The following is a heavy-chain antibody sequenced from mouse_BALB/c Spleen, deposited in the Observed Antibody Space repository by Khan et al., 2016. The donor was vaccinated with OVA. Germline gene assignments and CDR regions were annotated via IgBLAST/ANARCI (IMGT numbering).Heavy chain of an antibody. CDR2: INTYTEEP. Sequence: QIQLVQSGPELKKPGETVKISCKASGYTFTNYGMNWVKQAPGKGLKWMGCINTYTEEPTYADDFKGRFAFSLETSASTAYLQINNLKTEDTATYFCASGGYWYFDVWGAGTTVTVSS. J-gene: IGHJ1*01. V-gene: IGHV9-3-1*01. D-gene: IGHD1-1*02. CDR1: GYTFTNYG. CDR3: ASGGYWYFDV.